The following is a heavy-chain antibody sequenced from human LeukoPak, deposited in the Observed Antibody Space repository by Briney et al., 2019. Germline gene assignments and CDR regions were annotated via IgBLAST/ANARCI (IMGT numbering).Heavy chain of an antibody. Sequence: SETLSLTCTVSGGSISGYYWSWIRQPPGKGLEWIGYIYYSGSTNHNPSLKSRVTISVDTSKNQFSLKLSSVTAADTAVYYCARVGERVYCSSTSCSSPNWFDPWGQGTLVTVSS. J-gene: IGHJ5*02. V-gene: IGHV4-59*01. D-gene: IGHD2-2*01. CDR3: ARVGERVYCSSTSCSSPNWFDP. CDR2: IYYSGST. CDR1: GGSISGYY.